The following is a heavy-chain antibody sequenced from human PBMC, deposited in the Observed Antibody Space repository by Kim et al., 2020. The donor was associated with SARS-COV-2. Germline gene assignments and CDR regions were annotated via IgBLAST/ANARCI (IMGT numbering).Heavy chain of an antibody. CDR3: ARYDGYNPLYRGYYFDY. J-gene: IGHJ4*02. CDR1: GGSISSYY. V-gene: IGHV4-59*08. D-gene: IGHD3-10*01. CDR2: IYYSGST. Sequence: SETLSLTCTVSGGSISSYYWSWIRQPPGKGLEWIGYIYYSGSTNYNPSLKSRVTISVDTSKNQFSLKLSSVTAADTAVYYCARYDGYNPLYRGYYFDYWGQGTLVTVSS.